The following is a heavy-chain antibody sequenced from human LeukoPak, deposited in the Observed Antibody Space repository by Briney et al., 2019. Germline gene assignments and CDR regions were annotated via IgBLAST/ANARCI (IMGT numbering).Heavy chain of an antibody. V-gene: IGHV3-48*03. CDR2: ISSGGDNI. CDR1: GFTFSSYE. J-gene: IGHJ4*02. Sequence: GGSLRLSCAASGFTFSSYEMNWVRQAPGKGLEWVSHISSGGDNIYYGDSVKGRFTISRDNAKNSLYLEMNSLRAEDTAVYYCARTFDYWGQGTLVTVSS. CDR3: ARTFDY.